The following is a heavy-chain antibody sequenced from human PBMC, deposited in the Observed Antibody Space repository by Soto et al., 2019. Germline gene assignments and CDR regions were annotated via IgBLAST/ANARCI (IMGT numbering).Heavy chain of an antibody. J-gene: IGHJ6*02. CDR2: IYYSGST. Sequence: QVQLQESGPGLVKPSQTLSLTCTVSGGSISSGDYYWSWIRQPPGKGLEWIGYIYYSGSTYYNPSLKSRVTISVDTSNNQFSLNLSSVTAADTAVYYCARKGIAAAGGGYGIDVWGQGTTVTVSS. D-gene: IGHD6-13*01. CDR1: GGSISSGDYY. CDR3: ARKGIAAAGGGYGIDV. V-gene: IGHV4-30-4*01.